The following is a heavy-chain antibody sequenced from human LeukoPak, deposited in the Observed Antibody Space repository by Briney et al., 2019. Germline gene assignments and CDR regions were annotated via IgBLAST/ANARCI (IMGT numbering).Heavy chain of an antibody. CDR2: INHSGST. Sequence: PSETLSLTCAVYGGSFSGYYWSWIRQSPGKGLEWIGEINHSGSTNYNPSLKSRVTISVDTSKNQFSLKLTSVTAADTAVYYCARPLGQGNEYGMDVWGQGTTVTVSS. CDR1: GGSFSGYY. CDR3: ARPLGQGNEYGMDV. J-gene: IGHJ6*02. D-gene: IGHD1-1*01. V-gene: IGHV4-34*01.